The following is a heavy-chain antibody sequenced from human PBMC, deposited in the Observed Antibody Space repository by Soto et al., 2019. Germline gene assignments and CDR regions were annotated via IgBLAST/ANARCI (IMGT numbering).Heavy chain of an antibody. V-gene: IGHV3-23*01. J-gene: IGHJ5*02. CDR1: GFTFSSYA. Sequence: GGSLRLSCAASGFTFSSYAMSWVRQAPGKGLEWVSAISGSGGSTYYADSVKGRFTISRDNSKNTLYLQMNSLRAEDTAVYYWAKGVREYQLLGGWFDPWGQGTLVTVSS. D-gene: IGHD2-2*01. CDR3: AKGVREYQLLGGWFDP. CDR2: ISGSGGST.